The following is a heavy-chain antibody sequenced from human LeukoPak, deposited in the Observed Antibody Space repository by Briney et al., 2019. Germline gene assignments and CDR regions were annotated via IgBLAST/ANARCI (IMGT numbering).Heavy chain of an antibody. J-gene: IGHJ4*02. CDR1: GFTFSSYW. V-gene: IGHV3-74*01. D-gene: IGHD3-16*01. CDR2: INSDGSST. CDR3: ARDQYALDYFDY. Sequence: GGSLRLSCAASGFTFSSYWMHWVRHAPGKGLVWVSRINSDGSSTNYADSVKGRFTISRDNAKNTLYLQMNSLRAEDTAVYYCARDQYALDYFDYWGQGTLVTVSS.